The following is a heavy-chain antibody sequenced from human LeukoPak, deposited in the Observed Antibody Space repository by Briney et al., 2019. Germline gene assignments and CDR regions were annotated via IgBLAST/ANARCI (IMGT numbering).Heavy chain of an antibody. J-gene: IGHJ4*02. CDR3: AKDFRIGYSAHFDY. Sequence: GGSLRLSCVGSGFTFRSHAMSWVRQAPEKGLEFVSGIYENGGTTYYADSVKGRFSISRDNSKNTLYLQMDSLRGEDTAVYYCAKDFRIGYSAHFDYWGQGALVTVSP. D-gene: IGHD2-21*01. V-gene: IGHV3-23*01. CDR2: IYENGGTT. CDR1: GFTFRSHA.